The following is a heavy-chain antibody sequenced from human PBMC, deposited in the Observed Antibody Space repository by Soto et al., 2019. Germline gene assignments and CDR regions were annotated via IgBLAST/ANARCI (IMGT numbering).Heavy chain of an antibody. V-gene: IGHV4-61*01. D-gene: IGHD2-2*02. Sequence: PSETLSLTCTVSGGSVSSGSYYWSWIRQPPGKGLEWIGYIYYSGSTNYNPSLKSRVTISVDTSKNQFSLKLSSVTAADTAVYYCASVTRTCISTSCYRYYYGMDVWGQGTTVIVSS. CDR2: IYYSGST. CDR1: GGSVSSGSYY. CDR3: ASVTRTCISTSCYRYYYGMDV. J-gene: IGHJ6*02.